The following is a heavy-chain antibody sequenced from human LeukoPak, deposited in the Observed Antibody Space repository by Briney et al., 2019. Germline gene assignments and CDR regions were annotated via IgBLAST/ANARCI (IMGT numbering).Heavy chain of an antibody. J-gene: IGHJ6*02. CDR1: GYTFTSYG. Sequence: ASVKVSCKASGYTFTSYGMSWVRQAPGQGLEWMGWISAYNGNTNYAKKLQGRVTMTTDTTTSTAYMKLRSLRSDDTAVYYCASTSSSSPSYSYYGMDVWGQGTTVTASS. CDR2: ISAYNGNT. D-gene: IGHD6-6*01. V-gene: IGHV1-18*01. CDR3: ASTSSSSPSYSYYGMDV.